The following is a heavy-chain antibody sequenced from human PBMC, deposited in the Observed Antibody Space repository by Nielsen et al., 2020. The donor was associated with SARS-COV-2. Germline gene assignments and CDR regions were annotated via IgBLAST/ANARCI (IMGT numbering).Heavy chain of an antibody. Sequence: GESLKISCAASGFTFSIYSMNWVRQAPGKGLEWFSFISTSSSIYYADSVKGRFTISRDNAKNSLYLQMNSLRAEDTAVYYCARGPPNYWGQGTLVTVSS. CDR3: ARGPPNY. J-gene: IGHJ4*02. CDR2: ISTSSSI. CDR1: GFTFSIYS. V-gene: IGHV3-48*01.